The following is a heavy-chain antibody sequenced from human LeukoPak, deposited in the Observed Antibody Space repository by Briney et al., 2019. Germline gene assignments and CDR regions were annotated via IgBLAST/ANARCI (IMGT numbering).Heavy chain of an antibody. Sequence: SETLSLTCTVSGASISSWYWSWIQQPPGKGLEWIGDIYGSGSTNYNPSLKSRVTMSADTSKNQFSLKLSSVTAADTAVYYCARQTALVGYASGLGFNYWGQGTLVTVSS. V-gene: IGHV4-59*01. CDR3: ARQTALVGYASGLGFNY. D-gene: IGHD2-2*01. CDR1: GASISSWY. CDR2: IYGSGST. J-gene: IGHJ4*02.